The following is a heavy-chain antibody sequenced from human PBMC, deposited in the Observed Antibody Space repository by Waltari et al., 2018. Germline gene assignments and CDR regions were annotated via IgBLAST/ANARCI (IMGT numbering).Heavy chain of an antibody. D-gene: IGHD2-2*01. CDR1: GYTFTGYY. CDR3: ARGYCSSTSCYDYFDY. V-gene: IGHV1-2*02. CDR2: INPNSGGT. J-gene: IGHJ4*02. Sequence: QVQLVQSGAEVKKPGASVKVSCKASGYTFTGYYMHWVRQAPGQGLEWMGLINPNSGGTNYAQKFQGRVTMTRDTSISTAYMELSRLRSDDTAVYYCARGYCSSTSCYDYFDYWGQGTLVTVSS.